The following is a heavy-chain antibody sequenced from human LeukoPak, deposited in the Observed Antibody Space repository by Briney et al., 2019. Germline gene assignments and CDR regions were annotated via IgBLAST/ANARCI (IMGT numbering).Heavy chain of an antibody. CDR3: ARAYCSSSSCYYYYGLDV. CDR2: VSHSGDT. CDR1: GDSNDDINTCCW. D-gene: IGHD2-2*01. V-gene: IGHV4-4*02. Sequence: SETLSLTCDVSGDSNDDINTCCWWTWVRQSPGKGLEWIGEVSHSGDTNYNPSLKSRVSISVDTSKNQFSLKLSSVTAADTAVYYCARAYCSSSSCYYYYGLDVWGQGTTVTVSS. J-gene: IGHJ6*02.